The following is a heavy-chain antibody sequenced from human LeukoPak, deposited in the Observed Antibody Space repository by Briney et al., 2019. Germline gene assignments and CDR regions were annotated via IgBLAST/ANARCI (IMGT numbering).Heavy chain of an antibody. CDR2: IYYSGST. CDR3: ARHPYSSSWYWSYYFDY. D-gene: IGHD6-13*01. V-gene: IGHV4-59*08. Sequence: SPSETLSLTCTVSGGSISSYYWSWIRQPPGKGLEWIGYIYYSGSTNYNPSLKSRVTISVDTSKNQFSLKLSSVTAADTAVYYCARHPYSSSWYWSYYFDYWGQGTLVTVSS. CDR1: GGSISSYY. J-gene: IGHJ4*02.